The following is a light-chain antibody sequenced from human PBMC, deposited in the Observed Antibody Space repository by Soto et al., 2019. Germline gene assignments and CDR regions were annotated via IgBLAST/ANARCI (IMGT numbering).Light chain of an antibody. Sequence: QSVLTQPPSASGSPGQSVTISCTGTSSDVGGHNYVSWYQQHPGKAPKLMIYEVTKRPSGVPDRFSGSKSGNTASLTVSGLQAEDEADYFCCSHAGDNTYVFGTGTKLTVL. V-gene: IGLV2-8*01. CDR2: EVT. CDR3: CSHAGDNTYV. CDR1: SSDVGGHNY. J-gene: IGLJ1*01.